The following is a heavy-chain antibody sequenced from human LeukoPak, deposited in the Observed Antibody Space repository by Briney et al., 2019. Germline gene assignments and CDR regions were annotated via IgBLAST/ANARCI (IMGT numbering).Heavy chain of an antibody. D-gene: IGHD3-10*01. CDR3: ARGRGYYYGSGSYKNWFDP. CDR2: INRSGST. J-gene: IGHJ5*02. Sequence: SETLSLTCAIYGGSFSGYFWSWFRQPPGKGLEWIGEINRSGSTNYNSSLSLKSRVTISVDTSKNQFSLKLSSVTAADTAVYYCARGRGYYYGSGSYKNWFDPWGQGTLVTVSS. CDR1: GGSFSGYF. V-gene: IGHV4-34*01.